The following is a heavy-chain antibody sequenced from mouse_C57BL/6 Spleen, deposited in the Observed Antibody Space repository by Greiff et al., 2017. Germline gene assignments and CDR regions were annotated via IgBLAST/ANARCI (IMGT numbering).Heavy chain of an antibody. CDR1: GYTFTDYY. D-gene: IGHD2-5*01. V-gene: IGHV1-76*01. CDR3: ARADYSNSGFAY. CDR2: IYPGSGNT. J-gene: IGHJ3*01. Sequence: VHLVESGAELVRPGASVKLSCKASGYTFTDYYINWVKQRPGQGLEWIARIYPGSGNTYYNEKFKGKATLTAEKSSSTAYMQLSSLTSEDSAVYFCARADYSNSGFAYWGQGTLVTVSA.